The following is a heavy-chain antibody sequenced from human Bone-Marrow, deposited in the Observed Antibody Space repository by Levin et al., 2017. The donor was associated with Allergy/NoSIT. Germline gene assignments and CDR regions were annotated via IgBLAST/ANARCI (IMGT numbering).Heavy chain of an antibody. CDR1: GGSISSGDYY. CDR2: IYYSGST. D-gene: IGHD3-22*01. Sequence: SQTLSLTCTVSGGSISSGDYYWSWIRQPPGKGLEWIGYIYYSGSTYYNPSLKSRVTISVDTSKNQFSLKLSSVTAADTAVYYCAFGSAEDSSGYYDYWGQGTLVTVSS. J-gene: IGHJ4*02. V-gene: IGHV4-30-4*01. CDR3: AFGSAEDSSGYYDY.